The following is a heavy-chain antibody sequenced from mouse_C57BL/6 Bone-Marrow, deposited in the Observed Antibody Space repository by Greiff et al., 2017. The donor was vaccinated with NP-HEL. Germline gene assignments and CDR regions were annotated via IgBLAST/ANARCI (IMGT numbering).Heavy chain of an antibody. CDR1: GYTFTDYY. Sequence: VMLVESGAELVRPGASVKLSCKASGYTFTDYYINWVKQRPGQGLEWIARIYPGSGNTYYNEKFKGKATLTAEKSSSTAYMQLSSLTSEDSAVYFCARLVWYFDVWGTGTTVTVSS. J-gene: IGHJ1*03. V-gene: IGHV1-76*01. CDR2: IYPGSGNT. CDR3: ARLVWYFDV.